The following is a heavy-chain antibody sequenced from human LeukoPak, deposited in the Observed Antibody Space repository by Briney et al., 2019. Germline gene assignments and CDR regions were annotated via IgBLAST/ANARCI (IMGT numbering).Heavy chain of an antibody. Sequence: SETLSLTCTVSGGSISSYYWSWIRQPPGKGLEWIGYIYYSRSTNYNPSLKSRVTISVDTSKNQFSLKLSSVTAADTAVYYCARASRRLKWELPDYWGQGTLVTVSS. J-gene: IGHJ4*02. CDR2: IYYSRST. CDR3: ARASRRLKWELPDY. CDR1: GGSISSYY. D-gene: IGHD1-26*01. V-gene: IGHV4-59*01.